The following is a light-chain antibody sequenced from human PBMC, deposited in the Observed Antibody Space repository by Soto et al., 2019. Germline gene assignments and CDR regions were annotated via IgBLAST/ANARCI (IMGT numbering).Light chain of an antibody. CDR2: DVT. CDR3: CSYAGSYSYV. V-gene: IGLV2-11*01. Sequence: QSVLTQPRSVSGSPGQSVATSCTGTSSDVGGYNYVSWYQQHPGKAPKLIIYDVTKRPSGVPDRFSGSSSGNTASLTISGLQAEDEADYFCCSYAGSYSYVFGTGTKVTVL. CDR1: SSDVGGYNY. J-gene: IGLJ1*01.